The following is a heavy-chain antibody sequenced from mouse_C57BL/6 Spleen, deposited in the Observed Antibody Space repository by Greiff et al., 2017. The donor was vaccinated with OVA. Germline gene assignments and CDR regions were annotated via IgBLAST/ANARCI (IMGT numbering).Heavy chain of an antibody. D-gene: IGHD1-1*01. Sequence: VQLQQSGTVLARPGASVKMSCKTSGYTFTSYWMHWVNQRPGQGLEWIGAIYPGNSDTSYNQKFKGKAKLTAVTSASTAYMELSSLTNEDSAVYYCTRPSDYGSSYVWYFDVWGTGTTVTVSS. CDR2: IYPGNSDT. CDR3: TRPSDYGSSYVWYFDV. J-gene: IGHJ1*03. CDR1: GYTFTSYW. V-gene: IGHV1-5*01.